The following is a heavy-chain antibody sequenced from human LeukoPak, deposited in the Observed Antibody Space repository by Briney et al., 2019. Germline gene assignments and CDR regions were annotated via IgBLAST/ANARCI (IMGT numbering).Heavy chain of an antibody. CDR3: VKDLGRYRNNCFDY. D-gene: IGHD1-26*01. CDR2: XXGSGGGT. CDR1: GFXXSXXX. V-gene: IGHV3-23*01. Sequence: GGSLRLSCAASGFXXSXXXXXXXXXXPEXXXXXVSXXXGSGGGTYYADSVKGRFTISRDDSKNTLYLQMNSLRAEDTAVYYXVKDLGRYRNNCFDYWGQGTLVTVSS. J-gene: IGHJ4*02.